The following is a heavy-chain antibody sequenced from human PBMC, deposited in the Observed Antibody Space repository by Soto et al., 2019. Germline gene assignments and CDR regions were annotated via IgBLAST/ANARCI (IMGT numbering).Heavy chain of an antibody. V-gene: IGHV3-21*01. CDR2: ISSSSSYI. CDR1: GFTFSSYS. CDR3: ARDYYKYYDSSGYYRSPAY. D-gene: IGHD3-22*01. J-gene: IGHJ4*01. Sequence: GGSLRLSCAASGFTFSSYSMNWVRQAPGKGLEWVSSISSSSSYIYYADSVKGRFTISRDNAKNSLYLQMNSLRAEDTAVYYCARDYYKYYDSSGYYRSPAYWGHGILVTVSS.